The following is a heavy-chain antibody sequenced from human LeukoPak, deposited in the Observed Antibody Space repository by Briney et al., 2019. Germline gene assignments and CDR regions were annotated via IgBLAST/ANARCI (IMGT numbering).Heavy chain of an antibody. CDR3: ARARYYGSGSYTRRHNYYFDY. V-gene: IGHV4-38-2*02. CDR1: GYSISSGYY. CDR2: IYHSGST. Sequence: SETLSLTCTVSGYSISSGYYWGWIRQPPGKGLEWIGSIYHSGSTYYNPSLKSRVTISVDTSKNQFSLKLSSVTAADTAVYYCARARYYGSGSYTRRHNYYFDYWGQGTLVTVSS. J-gene: IGHJ4*02. D-gene: IGHD3-10*01.